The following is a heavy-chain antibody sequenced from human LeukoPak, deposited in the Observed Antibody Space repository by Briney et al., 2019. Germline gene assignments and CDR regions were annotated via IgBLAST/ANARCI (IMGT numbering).Heavy chain of an antibody. Sequence: GGSLRLSCAASGFTFSSYAMSWVRQAPGKGLEWVSAISGSGGSTYYADSVKGRFTISRDNSKNTLYLQMNSLRAEDTAVYYCAKSGKRKYYYDSQYYFDYWGQGTLVTVSS. CDR3: AKSGKRKYYYDSQYYFDY. CDR2: ISGSGGST. J-gene: IGHJ4*02. CDR1: GFTFSSYA. V-gene: IGHV3-23*01. D-gene: IGHD3-22*01.